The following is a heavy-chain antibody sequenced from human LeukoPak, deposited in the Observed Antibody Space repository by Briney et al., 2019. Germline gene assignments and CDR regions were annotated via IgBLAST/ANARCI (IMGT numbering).Heavy chain of an antibody. CDR2: IYYSGST. V-gene: IGHV4-61*05. CDR1: GGSIRSSSYY. Sequence: SETLSLTCTVSGGSIRSSSYYWGWIRQPPGKGLEWIGYIYYSGSTNYNPSLKSRVTVSVDTSKNQFSLKLSSVTAADTAVYYCARGGGGSSSWYGDFDYWGQGTLVTVSS. D-gene: IGHD6-13*01. J-gene: IGHJ4*02. CDR3: ARGGGGSSSWYGDFDY.